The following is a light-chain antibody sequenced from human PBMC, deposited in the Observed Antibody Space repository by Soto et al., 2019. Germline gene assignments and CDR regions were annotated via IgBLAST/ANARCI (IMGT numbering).Light chain of an antibody. CDR3: SSDTKTTTAYV. Sequence: QSALPQPASVSGSPGQSITISCTGSSTDIGFYDFVSWYQQQPGKAPRRVIYEVSGRPSGISVRFSGYKSGNTASLTISGLQADDERDYYCSSDTKTTTAYVVGTGTKLTVL. CDR2: EVS. CDR1: STDIGFYDF. V-gene: IGLV2-14*01. J-gene: IGLJ1*01.